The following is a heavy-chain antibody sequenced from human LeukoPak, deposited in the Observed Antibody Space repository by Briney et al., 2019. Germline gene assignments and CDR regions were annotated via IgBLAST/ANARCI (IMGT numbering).Heavy chain of an antibody. CDR1: GFTFSDYF. Sequence: AGGSLRLSCAASGFTFSDYFMGWIRQAPGTGLEWVSYISSTSTAIYYADSVKGRFTISRDNAKNSVLLQMNSLRADDTAVYYCAAGYTSGLSAYWGQGTLVTVSS. J-gene: IGHJ4*02. V-gene: IGHV3-11*01. CDR2: ISSTSTAI. CDR3: AAGYTSGLSAY. D-gene: IGHD6-19*01.